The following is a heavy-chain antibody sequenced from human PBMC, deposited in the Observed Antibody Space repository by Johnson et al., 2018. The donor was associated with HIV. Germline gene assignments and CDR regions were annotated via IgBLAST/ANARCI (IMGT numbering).Heavy chain of an antibody. V-gene: IGHV3-30*02. Sequence: QVQLVESGEGVVQPGGSLRLSCAGSGFTFSSYGMHWVRQAPGKGLEWVALIRNDGSNKNYGDSVKGRFTISRDNSKNTLYLQMNSLRAEDTAVYYCARDHEGQQLGFAFDIWGQGTMVTVSS. J-gene: IGHJ3*02. D-gene: IGHD6-13*01. CDR1: GFTFSSYG. CDR3: ARDHEGQQLGFAFDI. CDR2: IRNDGSNK.